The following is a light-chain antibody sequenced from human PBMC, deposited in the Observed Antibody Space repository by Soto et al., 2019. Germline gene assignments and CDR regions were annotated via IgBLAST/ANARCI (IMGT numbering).Light chain of an antibody. Sequence: EIVMTQSPATLSVSPGERATLSCRASQSISDNLAWYQHKPGQAPRLLIYGASTRATGIPARFSGSGSGTEFTLTVSSLQSEDFALYYCKMFHGWPWTFGQGTKVEIK. CDR2: GAS. CDR3: KMFHGWPWT. J-gene: IGKJ1*01. CDR1: QSISDN. V-gene: IGKV3-15*01.